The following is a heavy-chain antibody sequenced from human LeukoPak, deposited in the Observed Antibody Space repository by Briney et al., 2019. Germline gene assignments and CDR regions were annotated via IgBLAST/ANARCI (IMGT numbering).Heavy chain of an antibody. D-gene: IGHD3-22*01. CDR1: GYTFTSYY. J-gene: IGHJ4*02. V-gene: IGHV1-46*01. CDR3: ARDKSANYYDNTNYYPFDF. Sequence: AAVKVSCMASGYTFTSYYIHSVRQAPGQGLEWMGIINPNGGGTSYAQKFQDRITMTKDTSTSTVYMDLSSLRSEDTAIYWCARDKSANYYDNTNYYPFDFWAQGTLVTVSS. CDR2: INPNGGGT.